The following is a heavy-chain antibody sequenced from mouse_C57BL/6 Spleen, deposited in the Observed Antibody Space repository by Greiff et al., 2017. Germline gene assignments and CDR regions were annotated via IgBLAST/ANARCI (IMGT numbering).Heavy chain of an antibody. Sequence: EVQLVESGPGLVKPFQSLSLTCSVTGYSITRGYYWNWIRQFPGNKLEWMGYISYDGSNNYNPSLKNRISITRDTSKNQFFLKLNSVTTEDTATYYCARDGIYYGNYVWFAYWGQGTLVTVSA. CDR3: ARDGIYYGNYVWFAY. D-gene: IGHD2-1*01. J-gene: IGHJ3*01. CDR1: GYSITRGYY. CDR2: ISYDGSN. V-gene: IGHV3-6*01.